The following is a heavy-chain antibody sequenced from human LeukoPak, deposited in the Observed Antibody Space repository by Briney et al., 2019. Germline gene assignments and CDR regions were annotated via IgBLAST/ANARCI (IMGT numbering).Heavy chain of an antibody. J-gene: IGHJ4*02. CDR2: ITSSGSTI. V-gene: IGHV3-11*04. CDR1: GFTFSDHY. D-gene: IGHD2-2*01. CDR3: ARDMQEWPLGGFDL. Sequence: PGGSLRLSCAASGFTFSDHYMSWIRQAPGKGPEWVSYITSSGSTIYYADSVEGRFTISRDNAKNSLYLQMNSLRAEDTAIYYCARDMQEWPLGGFDLWGQGTLVTVSS.